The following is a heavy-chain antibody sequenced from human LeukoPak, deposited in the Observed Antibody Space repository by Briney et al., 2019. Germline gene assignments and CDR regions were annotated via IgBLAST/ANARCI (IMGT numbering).Heavy chain of an antibody. V-gene: IGHV3-21*01. Sequence: GGSLRLSCAASGFTFSSYSMNWVRQAPGKGLECVSSISSSSSYIYYADSVKGRFTISRDNAKNSLYLQMNSLRAEDTAVYYCAREDDGYYGNDYWGQGTLVTVSS. CDR3: AREDDGYYGNDY. J-gene: IGHJ4*02. CDR2: ISSSSSYI. D-gene: IGHD3-3*01. CDR1: GFTFSSYS.